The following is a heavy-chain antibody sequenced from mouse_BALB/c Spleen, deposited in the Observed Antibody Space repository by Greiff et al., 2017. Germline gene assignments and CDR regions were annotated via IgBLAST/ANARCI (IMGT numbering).Heavy chain of an antibody. D-gene: IGHD2-4*01. CDR2: ISSGGSYT. J-gene: IGHJ3*01. V-gene: IGHV5-6-4*01. CDR1: GFTFSSYT. CDR3: TRENYDYALFAY. Sequence: EVQLVESGGGLVKPGGSLKLSCAASGFTFSSYTMSWVRQTPEKRLEWVATISSGGSYTYYPDSVKGRFTISRDNAKNTLYLQMSSLKSEDTAMYYCTRENYDYALFAYWGQGTLVTVSA.